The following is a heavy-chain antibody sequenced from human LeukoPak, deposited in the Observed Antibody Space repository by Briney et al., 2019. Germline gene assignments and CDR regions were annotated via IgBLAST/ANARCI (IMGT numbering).Heavy chain of an antibody. CDR2: IYTSGST. CDR1: GGSISSYY. CDR3: ASSVSIAARPDYYYYYMDV. J-gene: IGHJ6*03. D-gene: IGHD6-6*01. V-gene: IGHV4-4*09. Sequence: SETLSLTCTVSGGSISSYYWSWIRQPPGKGLEWIGYIYTSGSTNYNPSLKSRVTISVDTSKNQFSLKRSSVTAADTAVYYCASSVSIAARPDYYYYYMDVWGKGTTVTVSS.